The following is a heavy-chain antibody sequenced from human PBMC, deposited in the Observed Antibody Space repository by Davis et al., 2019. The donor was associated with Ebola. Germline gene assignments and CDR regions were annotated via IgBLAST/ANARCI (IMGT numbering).Heavy chain of an antibody. Sequence: GESLKISCKGSGYTFTSYWIAWVRQVPGKGLEWMGSIYPGDSDTRYSPSFQGQVTISADKSISTAYLQWSSLKASDTAMYYCARQHDPEEDYWGQGTLVTVSS. V-gene: IGHV5-51*01. J-gene: IGHJ4*02. CDR1: GYTFTSYW. CDR3: ARQHDPEEDY. CDR2: IYPGDSDT. D-gene: IGHD1-1*01.